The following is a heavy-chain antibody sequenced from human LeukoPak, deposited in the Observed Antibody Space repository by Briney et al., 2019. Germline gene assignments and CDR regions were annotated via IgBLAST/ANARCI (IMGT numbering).Heavy chain of an antibody. V-gene: IGHV4-39*07. CDR1: SGSISTSNYY. CDR3: ARRRGSGWYVAWYFDY. Sequence: TSETLSLTCTVSSGSISTSNYYWGWVRQPPGKALEWIGNIFYSGSTYYSPSLKSRVTISLDTSRNQFSLKLSSVTAADTAVYYCARRRGSGWYVAWYFDYWGQGTLVTVSS. CDR2: IFYSGST. D-gene: IGHD6-19*01. J-gene: IGHJ4*02.